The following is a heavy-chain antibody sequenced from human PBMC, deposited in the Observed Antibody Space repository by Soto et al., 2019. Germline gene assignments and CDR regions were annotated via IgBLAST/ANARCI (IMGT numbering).Heavy chain of an antibody. CDR1: GFTFSSYS. J-gene: IGHJ4*02. CDR3: ARSLAAANYYDSSGYPLDFAY. V-gene: IGHV3-21*01. CDR2: ISSSSSYI. Sequence: GGSLRLSCAASGFTFSSYSMNWVRQAPGKGLEWVSSISSSSSYIYYADSVKGRFTISRDNAKNSLYLQMNSLRAEDTAVYYCARSLAAANYYDSSGYPLDFAYWGQATLVTLSS. D-gene: IGHD3-22*01.